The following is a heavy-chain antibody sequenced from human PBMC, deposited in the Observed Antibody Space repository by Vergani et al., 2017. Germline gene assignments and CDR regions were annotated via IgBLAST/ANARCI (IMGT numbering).Heavy chain of an antibody. J-gene: IGHJ4*02. CDR3: TKGSRGYTGYFFDY. CDR1: GFSFPGYA. V-gene: IGHV3-23*01. D-gene: IGHD5-12*01. CDR2: VSGSSANP. Sequence: EVQLLESGGGLVQPGGSLRLSCEASGFSFPGYAMSWVRQAPGKGLEWVSSVSGSSANPYYADSVKSRFILSRENSKNTLHLQMNSLRADDTAVYYCTKGSRGYTGYFFDYWGQGTLATVSS.